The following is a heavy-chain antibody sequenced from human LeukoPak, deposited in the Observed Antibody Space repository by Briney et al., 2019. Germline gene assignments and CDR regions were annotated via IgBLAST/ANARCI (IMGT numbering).Heavy chain of an antibody. CDR3: ARVSGSYGLDY. CDR2: ISSSGSTI. J-gene: IGHJ4*02. Sequence: GRSLRLSCAASGLTFSTHAMHWVRQAPGKGLEWVSYISSSGSTIYYADSVKGRFTISRDNAKNSLYLQMNSLRAEDTAVYYCARVSGSYGLDYWGQGTLVTVSS. CDR1: GLTFSTHA. D-gene: IGHD1-26*01. V-gene: IGHV3-48*04.